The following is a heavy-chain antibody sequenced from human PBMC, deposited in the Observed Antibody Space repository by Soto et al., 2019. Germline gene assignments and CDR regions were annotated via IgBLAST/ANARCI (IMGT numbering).Heavy chain of an antibody. V-gene: IGHV2-5*02. CDR2: IYWDDDK. J-gene: IGHJ5*02. D-gene: IGHD3-22*01. Sequence: QITLKESGPTLVKPTQTLTLTCTCSGFSVSTSGVAVGWIRQPPGKALEWLALIYWDDDKRYSPSLKSRLASTKDTSKNQVVLIMTNMDPVDTATYYCAYRGYDSSGYLNWFDPWGQGTLVTVSS. CDR3: AYRGYDSSGYLNWFDP. CDR1: GFSVSTSGVA.